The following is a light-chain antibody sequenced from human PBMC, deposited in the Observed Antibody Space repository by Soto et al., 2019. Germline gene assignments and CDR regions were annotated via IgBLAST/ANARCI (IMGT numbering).Light chain of an antibody. CDR3: QECKDWPLT. CDR1: QSVSSSN. V-gene: IGKV3-15*01. J-gene: IGKJ4*01. Sequence: EIVLTQSPGTLSLSPGERATLSCRASQSVSSSNLAWYQQKPGQAPRLLIYGASTRATGIPARFSGSGSGTEFTLTISSLQSEEFAVYYCQECKDWPLTVGGGTKVAIK. CDR2: GAS.